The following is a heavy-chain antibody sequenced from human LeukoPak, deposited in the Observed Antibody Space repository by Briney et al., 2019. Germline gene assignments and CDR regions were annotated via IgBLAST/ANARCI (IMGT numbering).Heavy chain of an antibody. CDR1: GGSISSSSYY. CDR2: IYYSGRT. V-gene: IGHV4-39*01. D-gene: IGHD3-22*01. J-gene: IGHJ4*02. CDR3: ARYHDSSDY. Sequence: SETLSLTCTVSGGSISSSSYYWGWIRQPPGKGLEGIGRIYYSGRTYYNPSLKSRVPISVDTSKTQFSLNLRFVTAADTAVYYCARYHDSSDYWGQGTLVTVSS.